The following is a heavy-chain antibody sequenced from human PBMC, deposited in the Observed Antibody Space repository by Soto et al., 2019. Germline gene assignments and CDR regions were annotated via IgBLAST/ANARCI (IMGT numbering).Heavy chain of an antibody. CDR3: ALSMSRVYSFFFDT. J-gene: IGHJ4*02. V-gene: IGHV1-8*01. CDR1: GYTFTSYD. Sequence: QVQLVQPGAEVRKPGASVKVSCKTSGYTFTSYDINWVRQVPGQGLEWMGWMNPNSGNTGYAPKFQGRVTMTSDTSTSTAYMDLSDLKSEDTAVYYCALSMSRVYSFFFDTWGQGALVTVSS. CDR2: MNPNSGNT. D-gene: IGHD6-13*01.